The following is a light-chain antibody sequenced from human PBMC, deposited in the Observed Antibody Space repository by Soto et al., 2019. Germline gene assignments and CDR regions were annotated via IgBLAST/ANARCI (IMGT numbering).Light chain of an antibody. CDR1: QNVYTD. Sequence: EIVLTQSPATLSVSPGEGATLSCSASQNVYTDLAWYQQKPGQAPRLLIYGASTRATDMPGRFSGRGSGTEFTLTISSLEPEDFAVYYCQQRSNWPRWTFGQGTKV. J-gene: IGKJ1*01. V-gene: IGKV3-11*01. CDR3: QQRSNWPRWT. CDR2: GAS.